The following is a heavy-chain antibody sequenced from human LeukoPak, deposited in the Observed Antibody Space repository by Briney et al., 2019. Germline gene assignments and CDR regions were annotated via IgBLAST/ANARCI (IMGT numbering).Heavy chain of an antibody. CDR1: GFTFSSYG. V-gene: IGHV3-30*03. CDR3: ARDGAWFGNHDNYYYYYGMDV. D-gene: IGHD3-10*01. Sequence: GGSLRLSCAASGFTFSSYGMHWVRQAPGKGLEWVAVISYDGSNKYYADSVKGRFTISRDNSKNTLYLQMNSLRAEDTAVYYCARDGAWFGNHDNYYYYYGMDVWGQGTTVTVSS. J-gene: IGHJ6*02. CDR2: ISYDGSNK.